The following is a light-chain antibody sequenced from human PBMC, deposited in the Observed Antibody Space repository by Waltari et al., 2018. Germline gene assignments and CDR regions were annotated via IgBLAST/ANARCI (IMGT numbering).Light chain of an antibody. Sequence: EIVLTQSPGPLSLSTGERVTLSCRASQSIGTFLAWYQQKPGQPPRLLIYGASIRAAGIPDRVSGSGSGTDFSLTISRLEPEDFAVYYCQHYVRLPVTFGQGTKVQIK. CDR1: QSIGTF. CDR2: GAS. V-gene: IGKV3-20*01. CDR3: QHYVRLPVT. J-gene: IGKJ1*01.